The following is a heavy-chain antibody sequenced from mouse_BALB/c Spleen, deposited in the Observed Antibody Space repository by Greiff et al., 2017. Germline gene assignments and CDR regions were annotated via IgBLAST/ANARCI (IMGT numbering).Heavy chain of an antibody. CDR3: ARPANWDSWYFDV. V-gene: IGHV3-6*02. Sequence: EVQVVESGPGLVKPSQSLSLTCSVTGYSITSGYYWNWIRQFPGNKLEWMGYISYDGSNNYNPSLKNRISITRDTSKNQFFLKLNSVTTEDTATYYCARPANWDSWYFDVWGAGTTVTVSS. CDR1: GYSITSGYY. J-gene: IGHJ1*01. D-gene: IGHD4-1*01. CDR2: ISYDGSN.